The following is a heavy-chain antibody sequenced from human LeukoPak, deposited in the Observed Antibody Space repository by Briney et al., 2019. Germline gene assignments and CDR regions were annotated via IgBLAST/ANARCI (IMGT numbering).Heavy chain of an antibody. Sequence: PSETLSLTCAVYGGSFSGYYWSWIRQTPGKGLEWIGCIYYSGSTYYNPSLKSRVTMSLDTSKNQFSLKLTSVTAADTAVYYCARQLGVKDSSLVNFWGQGTLVTVSS. D-gene: IGHD6-13*01. CDR2: IYYSGST. CDR1: GGSFSGYY. CDR3: ARQLGVKDSSLVNF. J-gene: IGHJ4*02. V-gene: IGHV4-34*01.